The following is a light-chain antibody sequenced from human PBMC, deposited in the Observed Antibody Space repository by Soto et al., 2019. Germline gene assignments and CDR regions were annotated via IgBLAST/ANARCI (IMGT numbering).Light chain of an antibody. V-gene: IGKV1-17*01. CDR1: QSISYY. CDR2: STS. CDR3: QQYNTYFRT. J-gene: IGKJ2*01. Sequence: DIQMTQSPSSLSASVGDRVTITCRASQSISYYLNWYQQKQGRAPRLLIYSTSTLQSGVPSRFSGSGSGTEFTLTISSLQPDDFATYYCQQYNTYFRTFGQGTKLEIK.